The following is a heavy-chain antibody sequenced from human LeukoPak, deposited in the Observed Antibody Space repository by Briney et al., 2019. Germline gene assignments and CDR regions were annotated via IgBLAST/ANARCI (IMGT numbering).Heavy chain of an antibody. CDR3: AKDPGYNWNADYFDY. CDR1: GFTFSSYA. Sequence: HPGGSLRLSCAASGFTFSSYAMSWVRQAPGKGLEWVSAISGSGGSTYYADSVKGRFTISRDNSKNTLYLQMNSLRAEDTAVYYCAKDPGYNWNADYFDYWGQGTLVTVSS. J-gene: IGHJ4*02. D-gene: IGHD1-1*01. V-gene: IGHV3-23*01. CDR2: ISGSGGST.